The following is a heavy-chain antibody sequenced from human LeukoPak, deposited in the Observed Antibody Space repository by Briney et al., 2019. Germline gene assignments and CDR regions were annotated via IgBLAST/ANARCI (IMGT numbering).Heavy chain of an antibody. V-gene: IGHV4-59*08. Sequence: SGTLSLTCTVSGGSISSYYWSWIRQPPGKGLEWIGYIYYSGSTNYNPSLKSRVTISVDTSKNQFSLKLSSVTAADTAVYYCARAPYNWNDVSWFDPWGQGALVTVSS. CDR2: IYYSGST. CDR3: ARAPYNWNDVSWFDP. CDR1: GGSISSYY. D-gene: IGHD1-1*01. J-gene: IGHJ5*02.